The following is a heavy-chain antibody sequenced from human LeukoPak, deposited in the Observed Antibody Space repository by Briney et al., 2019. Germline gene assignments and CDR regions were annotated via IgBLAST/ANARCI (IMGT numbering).Heavy chain of an antibody. J-gene: IGHJ3*02. V-gene: IGHV3-23*01. CDR2: IGSSGGGT. D-gene: IGHD2-15*01. Sequence: GGSLRLSCEASGLTFNNYAMHWVRQSSGKGLEWVSGIGSSGGGTYYADSVKGRFTISRDTSKDTVYLQMDSLRAEDTAIYYCAKIHQNRVVVGAKGAFDIWGQGAVVTVSS. CDR1: GLTFNNYA. CDR3: AKIHQNRVVVGAKGAFDI.